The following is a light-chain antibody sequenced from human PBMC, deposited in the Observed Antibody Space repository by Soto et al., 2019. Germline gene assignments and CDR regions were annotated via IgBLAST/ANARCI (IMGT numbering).Light chain of an antibody. V-gene: IGLV3-21*02. CDR1: NIGSKS. J-gene: IGLJ2*01. CDR3: QVWDSSSDHVV. CDR2: DDS. Sequence: SYELTQPPSVSVAPGQTARITCGETNIGSKSVHWYQQKPGQAPVLVVYDDSDRPSGIPERFSGSNSGNTATLIISRVEAGDEADYYGQVWDSSSDHVVFGGGTKLTVL.